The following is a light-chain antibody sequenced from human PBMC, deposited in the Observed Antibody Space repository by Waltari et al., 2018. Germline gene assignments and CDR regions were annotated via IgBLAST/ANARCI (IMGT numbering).Light chain of an antibody. CDR1: ISAVGTYNL. J-gene: IGLJ3*02. V-gene: IGLV2-23*02. Sequence: QSALTQPASVSGSPGQSITISCTGTISAVGTYNLVSCYQHHPGKAPKLILYEVSERPSGVSNRFSGSKSGNTASLTISGLQAEDEADYYCCSYARYTSLVFGGGTRLTVL. CDR3: CSYARYTSLV. CDR2: EVS.